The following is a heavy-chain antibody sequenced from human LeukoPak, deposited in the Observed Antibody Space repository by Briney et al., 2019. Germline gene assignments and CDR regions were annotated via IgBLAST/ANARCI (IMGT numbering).Heavy chain of an antibody. CDR1: GFTFSSFG. J-gene: IGHJ4*02. CDR2: IWYDGSNK. Sequence: GRSLRLSCAASGFTFSSFGMHWVRQAPGKGLEWAAVIWYDGSNKYYADSVKGRFTISRDNSKNALYLQMNSLRAEDTAVYYCARDRGDSTSWYVTDYWGQGTLVTVSS. CDR3: ARDRGDSTSWYVTDY. D-gene: IGHD2-2*01. V-gene: IGHV3-33*01.